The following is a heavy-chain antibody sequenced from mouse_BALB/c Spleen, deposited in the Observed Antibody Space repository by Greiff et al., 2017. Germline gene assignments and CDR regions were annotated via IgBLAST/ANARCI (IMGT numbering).Heavy chain of an antibody. CDR1: GYAFTNYL. CDR2: INPGSGGT. Sequence: QVHVKQSGAELVRPGTSVKVSCKASGYAFTNYLIEWVKQRPGQGLEWIGVINPGSGGTNYNEKFKGKATLTADKSSSTAYMQLSSLTSDDSAVYFCARHYRYGGDYWGQGTTLTVSS. CDR3: ARHYRYGGDY. V-gene: IGHV1-54*01. J-gene: IGHJ2*01. D-gene: IGHD2-14*01.